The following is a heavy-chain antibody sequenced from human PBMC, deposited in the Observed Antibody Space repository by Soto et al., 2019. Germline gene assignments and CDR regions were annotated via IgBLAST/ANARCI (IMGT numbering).Heavy chain of an antibody. CDR3: AKDHTAMVREFGY. CDR1: GFTFSSYG. CDR2: ISYDGSNK. Sequence: GGSLRLSCAASGFTFSSYGMHWVRQAPGKGLEWVAVISYDGSNKYYADSVKGRFTISRDNSKNTLYLQMNSLRAEDAAVYYRAKDHTAMVREFGYWGQGTLVTVSS. V-gene: IGHV3-30*18. J-gene: IGHJ4*02. D-gene: IGHD5-18*01.